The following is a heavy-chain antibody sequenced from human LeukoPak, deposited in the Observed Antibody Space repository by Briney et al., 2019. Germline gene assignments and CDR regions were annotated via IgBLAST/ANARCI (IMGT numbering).Heavy chain of an antibody. Sequence: ASVKISCKASGYTFTDYYMHWVQQAPGKGLKWMGRVDPEDGETIYADKFQGRVTGTADTSTDTAYMELSSLRSEDTAVYYCATGCSSTSCYASKGNWFDPWGQGTLVTVSS. D-gene: IGHD2-2*01. V-gene: IGHV1-69-2*01. J-gene: IGHJ5*02. CDR1: GYTFTDYY. CDR2: VDPEDGET. CDR3: ATGCSSTSCYASKGNWFDP.